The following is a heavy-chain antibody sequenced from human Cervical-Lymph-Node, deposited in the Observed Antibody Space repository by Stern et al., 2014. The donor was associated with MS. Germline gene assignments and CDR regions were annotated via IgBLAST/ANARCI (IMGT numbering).Heavy chain of an antibody. CDR3: TKDSGSFSIDY. CDR1: GFTFTSYY. D-gene: IGHD1-26*01. Sequence: QVQLVESGAEVKKPGASVKVSCQASGFTFTSYYIHWVRQAPGQGLAWMGIINPSGDTTTYAQMLQGRVTMTRDTSTSTVYMELSSLRSDDTAMYYCTKDSGSFSIDYWGQGTLVTVSS. CDR2: INPSGDTT. V-gene: IGHV1-46*03. J-gene: IGHJ4*02.